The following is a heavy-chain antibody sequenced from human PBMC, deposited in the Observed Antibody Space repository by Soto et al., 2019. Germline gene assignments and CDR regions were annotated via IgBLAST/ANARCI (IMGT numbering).Heavy chain of an antibody. CDR3: ALVLRYFDCLLYSDPPGGMDV. CDR2: INPNSGGT. Sequence: ASVKVSCKASGYTFTGYYMHWVRQAPGQGLEWMGWINPNSGGTNYAQKFQGRVTMTRDTSISTAYMELSRLRSDDTAVYYCALVLRYFDCLLYSDPPGGMDVWGQGTTVTVS. J-gene: IGHJ6*02. D-gene: IGHD3-9*01. CDR1: GYTFTGYY. V-gene: IGHV1-2*02.